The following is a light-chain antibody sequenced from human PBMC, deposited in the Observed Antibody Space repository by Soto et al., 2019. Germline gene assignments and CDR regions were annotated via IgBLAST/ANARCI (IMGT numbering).Light chain of an antibody. CDR2: GAS. J-gene: IGKJ1*01. V-gene: IGKV3-20*01. CDR1: QSVSNNY. Sequence: EIALTQSPGTLSLSPGERATLSCRASQSVSNNYLAWYQQKPGQAPRLLIYGASNRATGIPDRFSGSGSGTDFSLTSSRLEPEDFAVYYCLQDGRSGMFGQGNKVEIK. CDR3: LQDGRSGM.